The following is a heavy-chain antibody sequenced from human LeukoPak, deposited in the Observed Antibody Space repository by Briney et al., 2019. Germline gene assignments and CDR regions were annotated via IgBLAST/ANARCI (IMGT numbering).Heavy chain of an antibody. CDR2: TSGSGDSE. CDR3: ARRTYSNHFFDY. CDR1: GFTFSNYY. D-gene: IGHD4-11*01. V-gene: IGHV3-11*01. Sequence: GGSLRLSCATSGFTFSNYYMGWIRQAPGKGLEWISDTSGSGDSEFYADSVKGRFTISRDNAKNSLHLQMSSLRAEDTAFYYCARRTYSNHFFDYWGQGTLVTVSS. J-gene: IGHJ4*02.